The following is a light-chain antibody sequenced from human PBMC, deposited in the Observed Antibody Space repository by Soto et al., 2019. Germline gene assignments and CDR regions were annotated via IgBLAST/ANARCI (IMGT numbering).Light chain of an antibody. CDR3: QQSYSDPLVT. V-gene: IGKV1-39*01. J-gene: IGKJ4*01. CDR2: TAS. Sequence: EIQMTQSQSSLSASVGDIVTITCVASQSISTYLNWYQQKQGKAPKLXXYTASSLQIGVPSRFSGSVSGTDFTLTISSLQPQDFATYYGQQSYSDPLVTFGGWTKVDIK. CDR1: QSISTY.